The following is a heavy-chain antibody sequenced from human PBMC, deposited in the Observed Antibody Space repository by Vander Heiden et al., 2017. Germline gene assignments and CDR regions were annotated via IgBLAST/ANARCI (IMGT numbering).Heavy chain of an antibody. CDR1: GFTFDDYA. J-gene: IGHJ4*02. CDR2: ISWNSGSI. CDR3: AKAYYDSSGYYYDY. D-gene: IGHD3-22*01. Sequence: EVQLVESGGGLVQPGRSLRLSCAASGFTFDDYAMHWVRQAPGKGLEWVSGISWNSGSIGYADSVKGRFTISRDNAKNSLYLQMNSLRAEDTALYYCAKAYYDSSGYYYDYWGQGTLVTVSS. V-gene: IGHV3-9*01.